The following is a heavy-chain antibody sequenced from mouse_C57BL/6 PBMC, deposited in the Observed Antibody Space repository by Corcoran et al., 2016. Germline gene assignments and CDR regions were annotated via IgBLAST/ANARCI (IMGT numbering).Heavy chain of an antibody. D-gene: IGHD4-1*01. CDR1: GSAFSSYW. CDR3: ARYRLGRAMDY. V-gene: IGHV1-80*01. Sequence: QVQLQQSGAELVKPGASVKISCKASGSAFSSYWMNWVKQRPGKGLEWIGDINPNNGGTIYNQKFKGKATLTVDKSSSTAYMELRSLTSEDTAVYYCARYRLGRAMDYWGQGTSVTVSS. J-gene: IGHJ4*01. CDR2: INPNNGGT.